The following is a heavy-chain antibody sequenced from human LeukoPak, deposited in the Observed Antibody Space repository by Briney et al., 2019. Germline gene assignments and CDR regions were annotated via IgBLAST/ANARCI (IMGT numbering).Heavy chain of an antibody. CDR3: ARDFAVRGVQNAFDI. Sequence: ASVKVSCKASGYTFTSYGISWVRQAPGQGLEWMGWISAYNGNTNYAQKLQGRVTMTTDTSTSTAYMELRSLRSDDTAVYYCARDFAVRGVQNAFDIWGQGTMVTVSS. CDR2: ISAYNGNT. J-gene: IGHJ3*02. D-gene: IGHD3-10*01. CDR1: GYTFTSYG. V-gene: IGHV1-18*01.